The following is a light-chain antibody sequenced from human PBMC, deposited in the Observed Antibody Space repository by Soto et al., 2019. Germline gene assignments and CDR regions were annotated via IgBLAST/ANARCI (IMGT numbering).Light chain of an antibody. Sequence: EVVLTQSPGTLSLSPGERATLSCRTSRSVSSSYLAWYQQKPGQAPRLLIYAASSRANGIPDRFSGSGSGTDFTLTISRLEPEDFAVYYCQHYATSPRTFGQGTKVEVK. CDR3: QHYATSPRT. J-gene: IGKJ1*01. V-gene: IGKV3-20*01. CDR2: AAS. CDR1: RSVSSSY.